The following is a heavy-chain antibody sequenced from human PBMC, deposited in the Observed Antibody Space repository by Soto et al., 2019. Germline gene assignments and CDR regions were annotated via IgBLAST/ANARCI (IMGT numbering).Heavy chain of an antibody. D-gene: IGHD2-2*01. CDR2: ISGSGGST. V-gene: IGHV3-23*01. Sequence: GGSLRLSCAASGFTFSSYAMSWVRQAPGKGLEWVSAISGSGGSTYYADSVKGRLTISCVNSKNTLFLQMNSLRADDTAVYYCAKDSNVVGLGYCSSTSCYSYYFDYWGQGTLVTVSS. J-gene: IGHJ4*02. CDR3: AKDSNVVGLGYCSSTSCYSYYFDY. CDR1: GFTFSSYA.